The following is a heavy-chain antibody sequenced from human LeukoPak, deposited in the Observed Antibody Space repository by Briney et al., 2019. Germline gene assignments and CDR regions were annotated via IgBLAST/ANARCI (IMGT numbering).Heavy chain of an antibody. CDR1: GGSLSGYY. D-gene: IGHD6-19*01. J-gene: IGHJ6*03. CDR2: INHSGST. V-gene: IGHV4-34*01. CDR3: ARSGRAVAGHYYYYYMDV. Sequence: SETLSLTCAVYGGSLSGYYWSWIRQPPGKGLEWIGVINHSGSTNYNPSLKSRVTISVDTSKNQFSLKLSSVTAADTAVYYCARSGRAVAGHYYYYYMDVWGKGTTVTVSS.